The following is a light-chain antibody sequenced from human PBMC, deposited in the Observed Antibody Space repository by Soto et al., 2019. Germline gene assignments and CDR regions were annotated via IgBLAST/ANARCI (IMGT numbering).Light chain of an antibody. CDR2: AAS. CDR3: QQSQSTPHY. V-gene: IGKV1-39*01. CDR1: ESISRF. J-gene: IGKJ2*01. Sequence: DFQMTQSPSSLSASVGERVTITCRASESISRFFNWYQQIPGKAPKLLIYAASNLQSGVPSRFSGSGSGTDFSLTISTLQPEDFATYYCQQSQSTPHYFGHGTKLDIK.